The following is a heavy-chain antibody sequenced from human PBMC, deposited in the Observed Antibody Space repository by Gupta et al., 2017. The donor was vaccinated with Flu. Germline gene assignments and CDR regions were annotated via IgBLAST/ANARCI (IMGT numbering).Heavy chain of an antibody. V-gene: IGHV3-33*01. CDR2: IWYDGSNK. J-gene: IGHJ4*02. D-gene: IGHD1-26*01. Sequence: VQPGRSLRLSCAASGFTFSSYGMHWVRQAPGKGLEWVAVIWYDGSNKYYADSVKGRFTISRDNSKNTLYLQMNSLRAEDTAVYYCARAPIVGATGYFDYWGQGTLVTVSS. CDR1: GFTFSSYG. CDR3: ARAPIVGATGYFDY.